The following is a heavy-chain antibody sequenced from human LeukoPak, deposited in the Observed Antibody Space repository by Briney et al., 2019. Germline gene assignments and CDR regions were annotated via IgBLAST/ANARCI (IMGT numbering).Heavy chain of an antibody. V-gene: IGHV1-2*02. CDR1: GYTFTGYY. CDR3: ARLGVVVIPATGFDP. J-gene: IGHJ5*02. CDR2: INPNSGGT. D-gene: IGHD2-15*01. Sequence: ASVKVSCKASGYTFTGYYMHWVRQAPGQGLEWMGWINPNSGGTNYAQKFQGRVTMTRDTSISTAYMELSRLRSDDTAVYYCARLGVVVIPATGFDPWGQGTLVTVSS.